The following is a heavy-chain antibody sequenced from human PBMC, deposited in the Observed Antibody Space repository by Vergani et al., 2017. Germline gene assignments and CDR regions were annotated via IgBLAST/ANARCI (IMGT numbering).Heavy chain of an antibody. CDR1: GFTFSSYG. CDR3: AKARSDDCWSGNFGY. V-gene: IGHV3-30*18. D-gene: IGHD3-3*01. Sequence: QVQLVESGGGVVQPGRSLRLSCAASGFTFSSYGMHWVRPGPGKGLEWVAVISYDGSNKYYADSVKGRFTISRDNSKNTLYLQMNSLRAEDTAVYSCAKARSDDCWSGNFGYWGQGTLVTGSS. CDR2: ISYDGSNK. J-gene: IGHJ4*02.